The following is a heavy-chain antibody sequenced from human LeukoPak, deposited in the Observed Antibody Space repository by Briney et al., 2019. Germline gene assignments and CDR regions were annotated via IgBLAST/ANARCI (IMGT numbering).Heavy chain of an antibody. CDR3: ARSYSSSAPHFDS. CDR2: INPISGAT. D-gene: IGHD6-6*01. V-gene: IGHV1-2*02. J-gene: IGHJ4*02. CDR1: GYXFSAYY. Sequence: ASVKVSCKASGYXFSAYYIYWVRQAPGQGLEWMGWINPISGATNYAQKFQGRVTMTRDTSISTAYVDLSTLTSDDAAVYYCARSYSSSAPHFDSWGQGTLVTVSS.